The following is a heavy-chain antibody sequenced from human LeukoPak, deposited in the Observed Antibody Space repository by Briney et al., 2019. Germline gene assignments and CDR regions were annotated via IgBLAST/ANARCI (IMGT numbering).Heavy chain of an antibody. D-gene: IGHD6-19*01. V-gene: IGHV3-48*01. Sequence: GGSLRLSCAASGFTFSSYSMNWVRQAPGKGVEWVSYISSSTIYYADSVKGRFTISRDIAKNSLYLQMNSLRAEDTAVYYCARNMYTSGWYRLGYWGQGTLVTVSS. CDR1: GFTFSSYS. CDR2: ISSSTI. J-gene: IGHJ4*02. CDR3: ARNMYTSGWYRLGY.